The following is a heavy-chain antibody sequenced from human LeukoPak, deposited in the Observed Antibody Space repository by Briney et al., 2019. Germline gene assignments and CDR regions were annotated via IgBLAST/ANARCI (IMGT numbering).Heavy chain of an antibody. V-gene: IGHV1-24*01. CDR1: GYTLTELS. D-gene: IGHD2-2*01. J-gene: IGHJ5*02. CDR2: FDPEDGET. CDR3: ATGCSSSSCYGVRATVSWFDP. Sequence: ASVKVSCKVSGYTLTELSMHWVRQAPGKGLEWMGGFDPEDGETIYAQKFQGRVTMTEDTSTYTAYMELSSLRSEDTAVYYCATGCSSSSCYGVRATVSWFDPWGQGTLVTVSS.